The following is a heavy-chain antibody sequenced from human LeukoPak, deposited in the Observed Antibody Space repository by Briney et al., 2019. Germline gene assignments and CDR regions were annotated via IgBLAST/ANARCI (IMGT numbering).Heavy chain of an antibody. J-gene: IGHJ4*02. D-gene: IGHD3-10*01. CDR1: GFTFSSCE. Sequence: GGSLRLSCAASGFTFSSCEMNWVRQAPGKGLEWVGFIRSIGYGGTTEYAASVEGRFSLSRDDSKSFVYLQMSSLKAEDTAVYYCTRVRSGNDFDYWGQGTLVTVSS. V-gene: IGHV3-49*04. CDR2: IRSIGYGGTT. CDR3: TRVRSGNDFDY.